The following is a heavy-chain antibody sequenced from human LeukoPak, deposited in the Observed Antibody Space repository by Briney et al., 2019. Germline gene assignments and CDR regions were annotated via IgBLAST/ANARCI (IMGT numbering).Heavy chain of an antibody. CDR2: ISSSSGFI. CDR3: ARGERGYCSGGYCRIDC. Sequence: PGGSLRLSCAASGFTFSDHYMDWVRQAPGKGLEWLSYISSSSGFIYYADSVKGRFTISRDNAKNSLYLQMNSLRAEDTAVYYCARGERGYCSGGYCRIDCWGQGTLVTVSS. V-gene: IGHV3-11*06. CDR1: GFTFSDHY. J-gene: IGHJ4*02. D-gene: IGHD2-15*01.